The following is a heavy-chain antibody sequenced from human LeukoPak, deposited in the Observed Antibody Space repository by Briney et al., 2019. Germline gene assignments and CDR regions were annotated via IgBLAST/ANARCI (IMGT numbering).Heavy chain of an antibody. CDR1: GGSISSSSYY. J-gene: IGHJ4*02. Sequence: SETLSLTCTVSGGSISSSSYYWGWIRQPPGKGLEWIGSIYYSGSTYYNPSLKSRVTISVDTSKNQFSLKLSSVTAADTAVYYCARDGVSMMPEFDLWGQGTLVTVSS. CDR2: IYYSGST. D-gene: IGHD5/OR15-5a*01. V-gene: IGHV4-39*02. CDR3: ARDGVSMMPEFDL.